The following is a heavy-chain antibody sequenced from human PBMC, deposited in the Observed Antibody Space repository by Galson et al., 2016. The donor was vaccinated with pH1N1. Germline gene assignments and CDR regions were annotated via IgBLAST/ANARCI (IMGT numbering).Heavy chain of an antibody. D-gene: IGHD5-12*01. V-gene: IGHV1-46*03. CDR2: INPSGDTT. CDR1: GYTFSTYN. J-gene: IGHJ4*02. Sequence: SVKVSCKESGYTFSTYNMHWVRQAPGQGLEWMGIINPSGDTTSYAQKFQGRVTMTRDTSANTVYMKLSSLRSEDTAIYYCARDFYSGDAGGRLDYWGQGTLVTVSS. CDR3: ARDFYSGDAGGRLDY.